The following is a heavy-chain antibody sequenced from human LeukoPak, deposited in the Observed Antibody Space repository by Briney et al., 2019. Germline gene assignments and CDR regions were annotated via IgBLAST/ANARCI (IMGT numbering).Heavy chain of an antibody. V-gene: IGHV4-61*01. Sequence: SETLSLTCTVSGGSVSSGSYYWSWIRQPPGKGLEWIGYIYYSGSTNYNPSLKSRVTVSVDTSKNQFSLKLSSVTAADTAVYYCARDGAAAAGTEPHFDYWGQGTLVTVSS. CDR1: GGSVSSGSYY. CDR3: ARDGAAAAGTEPHFDY. J-gene: IGHJ4*02. CDR2: IYYSGST. D-gene: IGHD6-13*01.